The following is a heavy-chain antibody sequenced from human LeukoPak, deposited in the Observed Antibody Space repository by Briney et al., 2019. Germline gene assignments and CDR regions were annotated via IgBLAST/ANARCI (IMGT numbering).Heavy chain of an antibody. D-gene: IGHD5-18*01. CDR1: GFTVSSNY. J-gene: IGHJ5*02. V-gene: IGHV3-53*01. CDR2: IYSGGST. CDR3: ARGQLWLGNWFDP. Sequence: GGSLRLSCAASGFTVSSNYMSWVRQAPGKGLEWVSVIYSGGSTYYADSVKGRFTISRDNAKNSLYLQMNSLRAEDTAVYYCARGQLWLGNWFDPWGQGTLVTVSS.